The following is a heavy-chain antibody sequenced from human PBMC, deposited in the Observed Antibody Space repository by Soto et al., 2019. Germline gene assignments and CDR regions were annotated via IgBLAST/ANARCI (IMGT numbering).Heavy chain of an antibody. Sequence: PSETLSLTCTVSGGSISSYYWSWIRQPPGKGLEWIGYIYYSGSTNYNPSLKSRVTISVDTSKNQFSLNLDSVTAADTAVYFCARDFASFDAWGQGTLVTVSS. CDR1: GGSISSYY. V-gene: IGHV4-59*01. J-gene: IGHJ4*02. CDR2: IYYSGST. D-gene: IGHD3-3*01. CDR3: ARDFASFDA.